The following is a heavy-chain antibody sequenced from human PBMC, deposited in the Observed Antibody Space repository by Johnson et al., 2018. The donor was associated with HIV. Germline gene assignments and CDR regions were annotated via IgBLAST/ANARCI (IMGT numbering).Heavy chain of an antibody. V-gene: IGHV3-74*01. CDR2: INSDGSST. CDR1: GFTFSSYW. J-gene: IGHJ3*01. CDR3: ARDQSNGWNRGAFDF. D-gene: IGHD5-18*01. Sequence: VQLVESGGGSGQPGGSLRLSCAASGFTFSSYWMHWVRQAPGKGLVWVSRINSDGSSTSYADSVKGRFTISRDNSKNTLYLHMNSLRAEDTAVYYCARDQSNGWNRGAFDFWGQGTMVTVSS.